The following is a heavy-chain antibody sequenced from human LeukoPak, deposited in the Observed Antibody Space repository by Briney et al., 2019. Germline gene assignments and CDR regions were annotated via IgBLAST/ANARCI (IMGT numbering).Heavy chain of an antibody. V-gene: IGHV4-59*08. CDR3: ARHRGYSSSWYEF. CDR2: IDYSGST. D-gene: IGHD6-13*01. CDR1: GGSISSHY. Sequence: SETLSLTCTVSGGSISSHYWSWIRQPPGKGLDWIGYIDYSGSTNYNPSLKSRVTISLDTSKTQFSLRLSSVTAADTAVYYCARHRGYSSSWYEFWGQGTLVTVSS. J-gene: IGHJ4*02.